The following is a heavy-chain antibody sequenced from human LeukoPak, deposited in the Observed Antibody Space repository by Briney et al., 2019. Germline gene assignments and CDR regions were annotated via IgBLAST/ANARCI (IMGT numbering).Heavy chain of an antibody. CDR3: ARDLEVEGIGPTL. V-gene: IGHV3-21*01. CDR1: GFTFSDYF. D-gene: IGHD2-15*01. J-gene: IGHJ1*01. CDR2: VSRSSTYI. Sequence: GGSLRLSCAASGFTFSDYFMNWVRQAPGKGLEWVSSVSRSSTYIHYADSVKGRFTISRDNAKNPLSLQMNSVRAEDTAVYYCARDLEVEGIGPTLWGQGTLVIVSS.